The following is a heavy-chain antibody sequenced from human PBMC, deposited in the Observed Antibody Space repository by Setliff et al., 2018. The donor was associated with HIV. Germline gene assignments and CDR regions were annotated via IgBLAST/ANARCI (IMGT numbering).Heavy chain of an antibody. Sequence: SETLSLTCSVSGDSTSNSYWSWIRQPAGKGLEWVGRLHASGNTNYNPSLKSRVTMSIDTSKNQLSLRLTSVTAADTAVYYCARDVLKSNYLGYYYYLDGWGKGTTVT. J-gene: IGHJ6*03. CDR3: ARDVLKSNYLGYYYYLDG. D-gene: IGHD3-9*01. CDR2: LHASGNT. V-gene: IGHV4-4*07. CDR1: GDSTSNSY.